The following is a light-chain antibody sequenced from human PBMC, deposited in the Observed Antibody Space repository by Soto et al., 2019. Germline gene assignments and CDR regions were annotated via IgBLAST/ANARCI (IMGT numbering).Light chain of an antibody. CDR3: QSYDSSWV. V-gene: IGLV1-40*01. CDR1: SSNIGAGYD. Sequence: QSVLTQPPSVSGAPGQRVTISCTGSSSNIGAGYDVHWYQQLPGTAPKLLIYGNNNRPSGVPDRFSGSKSGTSASLAITGLQAADEADYYCQSYDSSWVFGGGTKVTVL. CDR2: GNN. J-gene: IGLJ3*02.